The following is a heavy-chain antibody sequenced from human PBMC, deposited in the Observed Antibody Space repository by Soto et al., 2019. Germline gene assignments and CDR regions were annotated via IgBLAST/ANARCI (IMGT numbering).Heavy chain of an antibody. CDR2: IYYSGTT. CDR3: ARQARGATYSDFDY. Sequence: PSETLSLTCTVSGGSISSSAYYWGWIRQPPGKGLEWIGSIYYSGTTFYVPSLKSRLFMSVDTSKNQFSLRPRSVTATDTAVYYCARQARGATYSDFDYWGQGTLVTVSS. J-gene: IGHJ4*02. V-gene: IGHV4-39*01. CDR1: GGSISSSAYY. D-gene: IGHD1-26*01.